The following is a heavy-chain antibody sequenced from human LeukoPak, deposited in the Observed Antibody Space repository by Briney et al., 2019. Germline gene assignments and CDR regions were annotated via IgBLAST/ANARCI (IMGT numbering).Heavy chain of an antibody. CDR1: GFTFSNAW. CDR2: IKSLTDGGAT. Sequence: PGGSLRLSCEVSGFTFSNAWMTWVRQAPGKGLEWVGLIKSLTDGGATVYAAPVKGRFTISRGDSKNTVYLQMDSLKTGDTAVYYCTTELYSYGSWGQGTLVTVSS. V-gene: IGHV3-15*01. D-gene: IGHD5-18*01. CDR3: TTELYSYGS. J-gene: IGHJ4*02.